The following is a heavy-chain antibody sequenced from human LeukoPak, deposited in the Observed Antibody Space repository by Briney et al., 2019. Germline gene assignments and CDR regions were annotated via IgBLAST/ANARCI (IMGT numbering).Heavy chain of an antibody. J-gene: IGHJ4*02. V-gene: IGHV1-2*02. D-gene: IGHD2-15*01. CDR2: INPNSGGT. CDR3: ARYDCSGGSCYFVY. Sequence: GASVKVSCKASGYTFTGYYMHWVRQAPGQGLEWMGWINPNSGGTNYAQKFQGRVTMTRDTSISTAYMELSRLRSDDTAVYYCARYDCSGGSCYFVYWGQGTLVTVSS. CDR1: GYTFTGYY.